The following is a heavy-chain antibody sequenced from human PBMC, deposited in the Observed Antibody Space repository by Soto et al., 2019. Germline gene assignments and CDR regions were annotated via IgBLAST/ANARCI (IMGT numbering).Heavy chain of an antibody. V-gene: IGHV3-21*01. D-gene: IGHD3-10*01. Sequence: GGSLRLSCAASGFTFSSYSMNWVRQAPGQGLEWVSSISSSSSYIYYADSVKGRFTISRDNAKNSLYLQMNSLRAEDTAVYYCATTLSFGELLTYWGQGTLVTVSS. CDR1: GFTFSSYS. CDR3: ATTLSFGELLTY. CDR2: ISSSSSYI. J-gene: IGHJ4*02.